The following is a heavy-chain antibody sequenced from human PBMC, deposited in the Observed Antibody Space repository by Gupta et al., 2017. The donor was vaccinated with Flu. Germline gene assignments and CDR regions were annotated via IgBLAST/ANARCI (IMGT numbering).Heavy chain of an antibody. CDR2: IWNDGSKK. CDR1: GFTLRDHG. CDR3: ARSTYGENDGHDAFDI. V-gene: IGHV3-33*01. Sequence: QVQLVESGGGVVQPGTFLRLSCAASGFTLRDHGMHWVRQAPGKGLEWVSVIWNDGSKKYYVESVKGRFTISRDDSKSTLDLQMNSLRVEDTGVYYCARSTYGENDGHDAFDIWGQGTMVTVSS. J-gene: IGHJ3*02. D-gene: IGHD2-21*01.